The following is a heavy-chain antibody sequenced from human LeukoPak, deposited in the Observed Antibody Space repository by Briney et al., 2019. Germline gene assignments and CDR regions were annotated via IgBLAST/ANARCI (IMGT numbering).Heavy chain of an antibody. CDR3: AKELLRFNYGTSY. CDR1: GFTFSSYA. CDR2: ISYDGSNK. Sequence: GGSLRLSCAASGFTFSSYAMHWVRQAPGKGLEWVAVISYDGSNKYYADSVKGRFTISRDNSKNTLYLQMNSLRAEDTAVYYCAKELLRFNYGTSYWGQGTLVTVSS. V-gene: IGHV3-30-3*01. J-gene: IGHJ4*02. D-gene: IGHD5-12*01.